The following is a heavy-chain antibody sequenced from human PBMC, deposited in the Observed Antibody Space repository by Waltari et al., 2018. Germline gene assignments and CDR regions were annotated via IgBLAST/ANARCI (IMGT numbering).Heavy chain of an antibody. Sequence: QLQLQESGPGLVKPSETLSLTCTVSGGSIRSSSYSWGWIRQPPGKGLEWIGSIYYSGSTYYNPSLKSRVTISVDTSKNQFSLKLSSVTAADTAVYYCASPNGDYDHWGQGTLVTVSS. V-gene: IGHV4-39*07. J-gene: IGHJ5*02. D-gene: IGHD4-17*01. CDR2: IYYSGST. CDR3: ASPNGDYDH. CDR1: GGSIRSSSYS.